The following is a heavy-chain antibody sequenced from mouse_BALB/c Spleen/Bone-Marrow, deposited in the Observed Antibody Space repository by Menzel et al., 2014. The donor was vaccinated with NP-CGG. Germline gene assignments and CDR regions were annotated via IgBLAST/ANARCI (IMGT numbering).Heavy chain of an antibody. V-gene: IGHV3-5*02. Sequence: EVKLMESGPGLVKPSQTVSLTCTVTGISITTGNYRWSWIRQFPGNKLEWIGYIYYSGTITYNPSLTSRTTISRDTSXNQFFLEMNSLTAEDTATYYWARYLGAYFDYWGQGTTLTVSS. CDR1: GISITTGNYR. J-gene: IGHJ2*01. CDR3: ARYLGAYFDY. CDR2: IYYSGTI. D-gene: IGHD1-1*01.